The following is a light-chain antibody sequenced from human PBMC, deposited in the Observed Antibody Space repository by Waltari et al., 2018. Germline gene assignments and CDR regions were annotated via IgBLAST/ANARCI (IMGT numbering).Light chain of an antibody. V-gene: IGKV4-1*01. CDR3: QQYFSTPYN. CDR1: RSIFYSPNKNNY. Sequence: DIVMTQSPDSLAVSLGERDTINCKSSRSIFYSPNKNNYLAWYQHKPGQPPKLLIYWASTRQSGVPDRISGSGSGTDFTLTISSLQAEDVAVYYCQQYFSTPYNFGQGTKLEIK. J-gene: IGKJ2*01. CDR2: WAS.